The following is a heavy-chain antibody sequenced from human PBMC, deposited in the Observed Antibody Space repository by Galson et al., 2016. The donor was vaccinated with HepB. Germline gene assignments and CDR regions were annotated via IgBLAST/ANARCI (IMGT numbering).Heavy chain of an antibody. V-gene: IGHV1-8*01. CDR2: VNPDSDNR. D-gene: IGHD2-15*01. CDR1: GYTFTSYD. J-gene: IGHJ3*02. CDR3: ARDWYCSAGSCYDAFDI. Sequence: SVKVSCKASGYTFTSYDMKWVRQATGHGLEWLGCVNPDSDNRDCAQKFLGRVTMTTDTSTTTAYMELRSLRSDDTAMYYCARDWYCSAGSCYDAFDIWGQGTMVTVSS.